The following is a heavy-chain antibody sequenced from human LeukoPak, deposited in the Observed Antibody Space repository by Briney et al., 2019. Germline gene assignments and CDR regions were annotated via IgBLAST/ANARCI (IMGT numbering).Heavy chain of an antibody. J-gene: IGHJ4*02. D-gene: IGHD6-6*01. CDR1: GGSISSGDYY. Sequence: PSQTLSLTCTVSGGSISSGDYYWSWIRQPPGKGLEWIGYIYYSGSTYYNLSLKSRVTISVDTSKNQFSLKLSSVTAADTAVYYCARRSSIAARPWDYWGQGTLVTVSS. CDR3: ARRSSIAARPWDY. V-gene: IGHV4-30-4*01. CDR2: IYYSGST.